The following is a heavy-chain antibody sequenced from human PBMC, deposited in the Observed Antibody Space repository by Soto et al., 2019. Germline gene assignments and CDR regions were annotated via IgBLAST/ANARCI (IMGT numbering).Heavy chain of an antibody. CDR1: GFSFGSYS. V-gene: IGHV3-48*02. CDR2: ISSSSSTI. CDR3: ERDLTLRCWAWAPDY. D-gene: IGHD3-3*01. Sequence: QSGGSLRLACAASGFSFGSYSMYWARQAPGKGLGWVSYISSSSSTIYYADSVKGRFTISRDNAKNSLYLQMNSLRYEDTAVYYGERDLTLRCWAWAPDYRGQATLVTRAS. J-gene: IGHJ4*02.